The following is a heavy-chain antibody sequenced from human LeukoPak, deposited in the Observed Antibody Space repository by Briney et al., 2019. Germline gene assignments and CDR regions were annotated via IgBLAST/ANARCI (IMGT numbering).Heavy chain of an antibody. J-gene: IGHJ6*03. CDR3: AREGYYYYMDV. Sequence: PGGSLRLSCAASGFTFSSYNMNWVRQAPGKGLEWVSYISSSSSTIYYADSVKGRFTISRDNAKNSLYLQMNSLRAEDTAVYYCAREGYYYYMDVWGKGTTVTVSS. CDR1: GFTFSSYN. CDR2: ISSSSSTI. V-gene: IGHV3-48*01.